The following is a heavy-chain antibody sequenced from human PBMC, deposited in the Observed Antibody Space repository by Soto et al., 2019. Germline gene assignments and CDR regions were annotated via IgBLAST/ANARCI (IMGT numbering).Heavy chain of an antibody. CDR2: ISNDGNNK. Sequence: QVQLVESGGGVVQPGRSLRLSCAASGFTFSAYGMHWVRQAPGKGLERVAVISNDGNNKYHADSVKGRFTISRDNSKNTLYLQMNSLRAEDTAVYYCAKDSGRGSADYYFAYWGQGTLVTVSS. CDR3: AKDSGRGSADYYFAY. CDR1: GFTFSAYG. J-gene: IGHJ4*02. V-gene: IGHV3-30*18. D-gene: IGHD3-10*01.